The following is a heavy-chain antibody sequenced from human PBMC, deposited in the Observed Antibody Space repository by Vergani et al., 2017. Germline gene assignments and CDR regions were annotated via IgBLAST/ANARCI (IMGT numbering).Heavy chain of an antibody. Sequence: EVQLLESGGGLVQPGGSLRLSCAASGFTFSSYSMNWVRPAPGKGLEWVSSISSSSSYIYYADSVKGRFTISRDNAKNSLYLQMNSLRAEDTAVYYCARDREKRERNDAFDIWGQGTMVTGSS. D-gene: IGHD1-26*01. V-gene: IGHV3-21*01. J-gene: IGHJ3*02. CDR2: ISSSSSYI. CDR1: GFTFSSYS. CDR3: ARDREKRERNDAFDI.